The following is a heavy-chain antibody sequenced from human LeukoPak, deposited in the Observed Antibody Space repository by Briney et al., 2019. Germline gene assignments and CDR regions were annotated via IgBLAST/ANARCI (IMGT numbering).Heavy chain of an antibody. J-gene: IGHJ6*03. CDR2: MYYSGST. Sequence: SETLSLTCAVSGGSISSSNWWSWVRQPPGKGLEWIGSMYYSGSTYYNPSLKSRVTISVDTSKNQFSLKLSSVTAADTAVYYCARVASGNLYYYYYMDVWGKGTTVTVSS. D-gene: IGHD1-14*01. CDR1: GGSISSSNW. V-gene: IGHV4-4*02. CDR3: ARVASGNLYYYYYMDV.